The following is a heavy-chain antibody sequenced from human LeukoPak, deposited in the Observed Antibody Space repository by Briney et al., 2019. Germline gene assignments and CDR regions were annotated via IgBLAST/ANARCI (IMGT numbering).Heavy chain of an antibody. CDR2: IYHSGST. V-gene: IGHV4-30-2*01. D-gene: IGHD3-10*01. CDR3: GRGEMVRGVINP. J-gene: IGHJ5*02. Sequence: SQTLSLTCAVSVGSISSGGYSWSWIRQPSGKGLEWIGYIYHSGSTYYNPSLKSRVTISVDRSKNQFSLKLSSVTAADTAVYYCGRGEMVRGVINPWGQGTMVTVPS. CDR1: VGSISSGGYS.